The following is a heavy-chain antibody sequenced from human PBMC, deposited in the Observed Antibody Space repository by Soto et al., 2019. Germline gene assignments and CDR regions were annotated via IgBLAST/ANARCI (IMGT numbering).Heavy chain of an antibody. V-gene: IGHV3-23*01. CDR1: GFTFSSYA. D-gene: IGHD1-26*01. J-gene: IGHJ4*02. CDR3: ARRGSGSYYGY. CDR2: ISGSGGST. Sequence: EVQLLESGGGLVQPGGSLRLSCAASGFTFSSYAMRWVRQAPVKGLEWVSAISGSGGSTYYADSVKGRFTISRDNSKNTLCLQMNSLRAEDTAVYYCARRGSGSYYGYWGQGTLVTVSS.